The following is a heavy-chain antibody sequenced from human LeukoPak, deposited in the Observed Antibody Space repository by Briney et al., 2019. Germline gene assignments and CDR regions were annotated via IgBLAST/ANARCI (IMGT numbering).Heavy chain of an antibody. CDR1: GFTFSSYG. CDR2: IWYDGSNK. CDR3: ARVSSPYSNYGDRTDY. J-gene: IGHJ4*02. V-gene: IGHV3-33*01. Sequence: GGSLRLSCAASGFTFSSYGMHWVRQAPGKGLEWVAVIWYDGSNKYYADSVKGRFTISRDNSKNTLYLQMNSLRAEDTAVYYCARVSSPYSNYGDRTDYWGQGTLVTVSS. D-gene: IGHD4-11*01.